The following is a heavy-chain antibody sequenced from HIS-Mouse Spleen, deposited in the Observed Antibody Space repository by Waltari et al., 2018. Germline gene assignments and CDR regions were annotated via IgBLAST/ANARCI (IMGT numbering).Heavy chain of an antibody. Sequence: QVQLVESGGGVVQPGRSLRLSCAASGFTFSSYGMHWVRQAPGKGLGVVAVIWYDGRKKYYADSVKGRVTISRDNSKNTLYLQMNSLRAEDTAVYYCAKDLARKDSGYDAFDIWGQGTMVTVSS. V-gene: IGHV3-33*06. CDR2: IWYDGRKK. D-gene: IGHD5-12*01. J-gene: IGHJ3*02. CDR3: AKDLARKDSGYDAFDI. CDR1: GFTFSSYG.